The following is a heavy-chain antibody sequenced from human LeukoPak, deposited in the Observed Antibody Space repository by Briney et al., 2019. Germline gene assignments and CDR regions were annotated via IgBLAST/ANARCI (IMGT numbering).Heavy chain of an antibody. CDR3: ASPKDGVRPYYYYGMDV. Sequence: ASVKVSCKASGYTFTGYYMHCVRQAPGQGLEWMGWINPNSGGTNYAQKFQGRVTMTRDTSISTAYMELSRLRSDDTAVYYCASPKDGVRPYYYYGMDVWGQGTTVTVSS. V-gene: IGHV1-2*02. D-gene: IGHD4-17*01. CDR1: GYTFTGYY. CDR2: INPNSGGT. J-gene: IGHJ6*02.